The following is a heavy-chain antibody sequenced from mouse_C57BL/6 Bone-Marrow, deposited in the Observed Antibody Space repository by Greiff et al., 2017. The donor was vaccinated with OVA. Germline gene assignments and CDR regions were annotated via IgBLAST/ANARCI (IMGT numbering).Heavy chain of an antibody. CDR3: ARSAYDGYYFPRAMDY. Sequence: QVQLQQSGAELVKPGASVKMSCKASGYTFTSYWITWVKQRPGQGLEWIGDIYPGSGSTNYNEKFKSKATLTVDPSSSTAYRQLSSLTSEDSAVYDCARSAYDGYYFPRAMDYWGQGTSVTVSS. D-gene: IGHD2-3*01. V-gene: IGHV1-55*01. CDR2: IYPGSGST. J-gene: IGHJ4*01. CDR1: GYTFTSYW.